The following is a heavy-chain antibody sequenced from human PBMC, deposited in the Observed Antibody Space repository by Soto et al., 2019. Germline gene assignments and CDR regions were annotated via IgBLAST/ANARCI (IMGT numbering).Heavy chain of an antibody. CDR3: ARDLFLYYGSNPH. CDR2: INAGNGNT. V-gene: IGHV1-3*01. J-gene: IGHJ4*02. CDR1: GYTFTSYA. D-gene: IGHD3-10*01. Sequence: PSVKVSCKASGYTFTSYAMHWVRQAPGQRLEWMGWINAGNGNTKYSQKFQGRVTITRDTSASTAYMELSSLRSEDTAVYYCARDLFLYYGSNPHWGQGTLVTVSS.